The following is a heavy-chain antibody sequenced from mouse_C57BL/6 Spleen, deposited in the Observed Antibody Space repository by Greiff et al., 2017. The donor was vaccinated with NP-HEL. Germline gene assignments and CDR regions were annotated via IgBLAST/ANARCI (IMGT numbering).Heavy chain of an antibody. CDR1: GYAFSSSW. Sequence: QVQLQQSGPELVKPGASVKISCKASGYAFSSSWMNWVKQRPGKGLEWIGRIYPGDGDTNYNGKFKGKATLTADKSSSTAYMQLSSLTSEDSAVYVCAREKGLYAMDYWGQGTSVTVSS. J-gene: IGHJ4*01. V-gene: IGHV1-82*01. CDR2: IYPGDGDT. CDR3: AREKGLYAMDY.